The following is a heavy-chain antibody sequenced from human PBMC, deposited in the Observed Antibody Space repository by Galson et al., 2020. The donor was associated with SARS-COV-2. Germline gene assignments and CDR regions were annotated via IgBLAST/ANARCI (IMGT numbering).Heavy chain of an antibody. CDR1: GYTFSSYG. CDR2: ISAYRGNT. V-gene: IGHV1-18*04. CDR3: ARGQTVYCSSTSCYNFFDS. D-gene: IGHD2-2*02. Sequence: ASVKVSCKTSGYTFSSYGITWVRQAPGQGLELMGWISAYRGNTNYAQKFQGRVSMTTDTSTNTVYMELRALRSDDTAVYYCARGQTVYCSSTSCYNFFDSWGQGTLVTVSS. J-gene: IGHJ4*02.